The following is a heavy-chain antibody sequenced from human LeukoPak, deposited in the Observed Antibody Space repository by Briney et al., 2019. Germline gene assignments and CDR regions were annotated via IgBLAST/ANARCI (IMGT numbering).Heavy chain of an antibody. CDR1: GYTFTSYA. J-gene: IGHJ6*02. V-gene: IGHV1-3*01. CDR2: INAGNGNT. Sequence: ASVKVSCKASGYTFTSYAMHWVRQAPGQRLEWMGWINAGNGNTKYSQKFQDRVTITRDTSASTAYMELSSLRSEDTAVYYCARDQEEGAAAGSAYYYYGMDVWGQGTTVTVSS. D-gene: IGHD6-13*01. CDR3: ARDQEEGAAAGSAYYYYGMDV.